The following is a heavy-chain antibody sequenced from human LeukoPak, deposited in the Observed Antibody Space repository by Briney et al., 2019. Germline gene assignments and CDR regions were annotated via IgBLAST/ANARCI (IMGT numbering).Heavy chain of an antibody. CDR1: GGSISSYY. CDR2: IYYGGST. J-gene: IGHJ4*02. V-gene: IGHV4-59*01. D-gene: IGHD5-24*01. CDR3: ARWLQFGGFDY. Sequence: SETLSLTCTVSGGSISSYYWSWIRQPPGKGLEWIGYIYYGGSTNYNPSLKSRVTISVDTSKNQFSLKLSSVTAADTAVYYCARWLQFGGFDYWGQGTLVTVSS.